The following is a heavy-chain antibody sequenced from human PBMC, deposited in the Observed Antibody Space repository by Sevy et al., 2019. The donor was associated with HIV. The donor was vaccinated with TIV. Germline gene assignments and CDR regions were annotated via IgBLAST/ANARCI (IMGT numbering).Heavy chain of an antibody. CDR1: GGSISDYY. CDR3: ARGKVPLSYYYGMDV. CDR2: IDYSGST. D-gene: IGHD3-16*01. J-gene: IGHJ6*02. Sequence: SETLSLTCTVSGGSISDYYWTWIRQPPGKGLEWIGNIDYSGSTNYNPPLKSRVTISVDMSKKHFSLKLRFVTAADTAVYSCARGKVPLSYYYGMDVWGQGTTVTVSS. V-gene: IGHV4-59*01.